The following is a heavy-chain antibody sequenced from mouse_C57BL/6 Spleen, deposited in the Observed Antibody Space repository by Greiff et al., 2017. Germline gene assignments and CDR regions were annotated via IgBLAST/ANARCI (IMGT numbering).Heavy chain of an antibody. D-gene: IGHD2-4*01. CDR1: GYSITSGYY. V-gene: IGHV3-6*01. Sequence: EVKLQESGPGLVKPSQSLSLTCSVTGYSITSGYYWNWIRQFPGNTLEWMGYISYDGSNNYNPSLKNRISITRDTSKNQFFLKLNSVTTEDTATYYCSIVYDYDGEFAYWGQGTLVTVSA. J-gene: IGHJ3*01. CDR2: ISYDGSN. CDR3: SIVYDYDGEFAY.